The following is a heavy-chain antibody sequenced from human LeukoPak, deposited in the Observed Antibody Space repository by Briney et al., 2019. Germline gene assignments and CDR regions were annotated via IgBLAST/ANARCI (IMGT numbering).Heavy chain of an antibody. J-gene: IGHJ4*02. Sequence: GGSLRLSCAASGFTVSSNYMTWVRQAPGKGLEWVSVIYSGGSTYYADSVKGRFTISRDNSKNTLYLQMNSLRAEDTAVYYCARDRGNYGDSHWGQGTLVTVSS. CDR1: GFTVSSNY. CDR2: IYSGGST. V-gene: IGHV3-66*01. D-gene: IGHD4-17*01. CDR3: ARDRGNYGDSH.